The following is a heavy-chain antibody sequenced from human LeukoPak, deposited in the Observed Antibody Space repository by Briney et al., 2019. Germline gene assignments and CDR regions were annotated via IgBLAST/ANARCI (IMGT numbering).Heavy chain of an antibody. Sequence: GASVKVSCKASGGTFSSYAINWMRQAPGQGLEWMGGIIPIFDTANIAQKFQGRVTMTRDTSTSTVYMELSSLRSEDTAVYYCASSVGGFWSGYYPSYYGMDVWGQGTTVTVSS. V-gene: IGHV1-69*05. CDR2: IIPIFDTA. CDR1: GGTFSSYA. D-gene: IGHD3-3*01. J-gene: IGHJ6*02. CDR3: ASSVGGFWSGYYPSYYGMDV.